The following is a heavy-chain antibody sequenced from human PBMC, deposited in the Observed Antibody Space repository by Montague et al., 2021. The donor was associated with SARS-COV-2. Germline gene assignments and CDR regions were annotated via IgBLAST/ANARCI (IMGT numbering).Heavy chain of an antibody. J-gene: IGHJ3*01. CDR1: GGPILGFY. CDR3: ARLFLPSRGLDV. D-gene: IGHD2/OR15-2a*01. V-gene: IGHV4-59*12. Sequence: SETLSLTCTVSGGPILGFYWNWIRQTPGKGLEWIGYVYYTGRADYNPSLESRITISVDSSKRQFSLSLRSVTAADTAVYYCARLFLPSRGLDVWGQGTMVTVSS. CDR2: VYYTGRA.